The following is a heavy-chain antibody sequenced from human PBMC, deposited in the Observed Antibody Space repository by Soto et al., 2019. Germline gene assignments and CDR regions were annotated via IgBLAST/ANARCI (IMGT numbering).Heavy chain of an antibody. V-gene: IGHV4-39*01. J-gene: IGHJ4*02. CDR1: GGSMSEYY. Sequence: SETLSLTCSVSGGSMSEYYWGWIRQPPGKGLEWIGSIYYSGSTYYNPSLKSRVTISVDTSKNQFSLKLSSVTASDTAVYYCVSQRTSVLTQAYFDYWGPGALVTVSS. D-gene: IGHD2-8*01. CDR2: IYYSGST. CDR3: VSQRTSVLTQAYFDY.